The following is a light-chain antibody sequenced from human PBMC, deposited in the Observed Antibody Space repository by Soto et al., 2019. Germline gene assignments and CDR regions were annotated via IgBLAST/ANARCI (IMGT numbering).Light chain of an antibody. CDR3: QSYDSSLSVV. Sequence: QSVLTQPPSVSGAPGQRVTISCTGSSSHIGAGSAVHWYQQLPGTAPKLLIYGNSNRPSGVPDRFSGSKSGTSASLAITGLQAEDEADDYCQSYDSSLSVVFGGGTKLTVL. V-gene: IGLV1-40*01. CDR2: GNS. J-gene: IGLJ2*01. CDR1: SSHIGAGSA.